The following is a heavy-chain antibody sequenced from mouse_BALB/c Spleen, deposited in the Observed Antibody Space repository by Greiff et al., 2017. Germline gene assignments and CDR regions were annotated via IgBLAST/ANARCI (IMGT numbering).Heavy chain of an antibody. D-gene: IGHD1-1*01. CDR1: GISITTGNYR. V-gene: IGHV3-5*02. CDR3: ARDSAYYGYAMDY. CDR2: IYYSGTI. J-gene: IGHJ4*01. Sequence: EVKLQESGPGLVKPSQTVSLTCTVTGISITTGNYRWSWIRQFPGNKLEWIGYIYYSGTITYNPSLTSRTTITRDTSKNQFFLEMNSLTAEDTATYYCARDSAYYGYAMDYWGQGTSVTVSS.